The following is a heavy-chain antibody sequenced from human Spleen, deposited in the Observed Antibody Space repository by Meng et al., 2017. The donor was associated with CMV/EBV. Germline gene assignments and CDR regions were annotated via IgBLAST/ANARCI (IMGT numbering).Heavy chain of an antibody. Sequence: GESLKISCGASGFTFSNFMMTWVRQPPGKGLEWVTSIPSSGGYSYYADSVKGRFTISRDNSKNTLYLQMNSLRAEDTAAYYCANGEGATTNYFDCWGQGTLVTVSS. CDR3: ANGEGATTNYFDC. D-gene: IGHD1-26*01. CDR1: GFTFSNFM. V-gene: IGHV3-21*01. CDR2: IPSSGGYS. J-gene: IGHJ4*02.